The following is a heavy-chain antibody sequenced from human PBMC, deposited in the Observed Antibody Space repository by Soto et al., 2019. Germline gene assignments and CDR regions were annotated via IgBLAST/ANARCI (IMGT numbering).Heavy chain of an antibody. CDR2: ISTRSSTI. Sequence: QVQLVESGGGLVEPGGSLRLSCAASGFRFSDYYMNWIRQAPGKGLEWVSYISTRSSTIYYADSVKGRFTISRDNAKNSLYLQMNRLRAEDTAVYYCARVVPHYYDSTAYYKKEAFDIWGQGTMLTVSS. V-gene: IGHV3-11*01. CDR1: GFRFSDYY. D-gene: IGHD3-22*01. CDR3: ARVVPHYYDSTAYYKKEAFDI. J-gene: IGHJ3*02.